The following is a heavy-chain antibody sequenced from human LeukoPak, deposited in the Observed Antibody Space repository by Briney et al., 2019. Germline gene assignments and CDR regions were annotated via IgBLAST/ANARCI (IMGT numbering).Heavy chain of an antibody. V-gene: IGHV4-61*02. CDR3: ARDPLWFAEQGYYYYYMDV. J-gene: IGHJ6*03. CDR1: GGSIRSGSYY. D-gene: IGHD3-10*01. Sequence: SQTLSLTCTVSGGSIRSGSYYWSWRRQPAGKGLVWIGRIYTSESTNYNPPHKSRVTISVDTSTNQFSLKLSSVTAADTAVYYCARDPLWFAEQGYYYYYMDVWGKGTTVTVSS. CDR2: IYTSEST.